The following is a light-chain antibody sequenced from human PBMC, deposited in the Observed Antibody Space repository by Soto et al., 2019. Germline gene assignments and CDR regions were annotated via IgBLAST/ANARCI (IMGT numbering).Light chain of an antibody. J-gene: IGKJ2*01. CDR1: QNILTW. Sequence: DIQMAQSPSTLSASVGDRVTITCRASQNILTWLAWYQQKPGKAPDLLIYKASSLQSGVPSRFSGSGSETEFTLTISGLQPDDSATYYCHQYNTYPYTFGQGTKLEIK. CDR3: HQYNTYPYT. CDR2: KAS. V-gene: IGKV1-5*03.